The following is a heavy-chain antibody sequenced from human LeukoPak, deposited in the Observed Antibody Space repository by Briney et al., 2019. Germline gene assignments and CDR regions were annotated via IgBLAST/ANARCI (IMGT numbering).Heavy chain of an antibody. CDR1: GGSISSYY. Sequence: SETLSLTCTVSGGSISSYYWSWVRQPPGKGLEWIGYIYYTASTNYNPSLRSRVTISVDTSKNQFSLKLTSVTAADTAVYYCARGGNYGDYDGYFDYWGQGTLATVSS. J-gene: IGHJ4*02. CDR3: ARGGNYGDYDGYFDY. CDR2: IYYTAST. D-gene: IGHD4-17*01. V-gene: IGHV4-59*08.